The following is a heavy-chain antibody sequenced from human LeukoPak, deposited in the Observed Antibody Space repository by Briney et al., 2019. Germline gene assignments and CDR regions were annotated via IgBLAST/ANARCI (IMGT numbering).Heavy chain of an antibody. D-gene: IGHD2-2*01. CDR3: AREGRYCSSTSCYSLYAFDI. CDR1: GFTFSSYA. V-gene: IGHV3-30-3*01. J-gene: IGHJ3*02. CDR2: ISHDGSNK. Sequence: PGGSLRLSCAASGFTFSSYAMHWVRQAPGKGLEWVAVISHDGSNKYYADSVKGRFTISRDNSKNTLYLQMNSLRAEDTAVYYCAREGRYCSSTSCYSLYAFDIWGQGTMVTVSS.